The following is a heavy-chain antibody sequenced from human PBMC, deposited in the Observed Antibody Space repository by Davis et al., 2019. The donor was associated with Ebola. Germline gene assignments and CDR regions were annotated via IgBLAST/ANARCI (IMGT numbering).Heavy chain of an antibody. Sequence: GSLRLSCAVYGGSFSGYYWSWIRQPPGKGLEWIGEINHSGSTNYNLSLKSRVTISVDTSKNQFSLKLSSVTAADTAVYYCARGLRRMVRGVIAWGQGTLVTVSS. D-gene: IGHD3-10*01. CDR2: INHSGST. CDR1: GGSFSGYY. CDR3: ARGLRRMVRGVIA. V-gene: IGHV4-34*01. J-gene: IGHJ5*02.